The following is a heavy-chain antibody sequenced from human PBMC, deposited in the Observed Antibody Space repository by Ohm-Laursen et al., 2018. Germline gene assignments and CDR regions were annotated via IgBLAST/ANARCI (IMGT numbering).Heavy chain of an antibody. CDR1: GGSFTGHY. CDR3: ARGITPSKFDY. D-gene: IGHD1-20*01. J-gene: IGHJ4*02. CDR2: MYYSGST. Sequence: SDTLSLTCTVSGGSFTGHYWSWIRQPPGKGLEWIGYMYYSGSTNSNPSLKSRVTISVDTSKNQFSLKLRSVTAADTAVYYCARGITPSKFDYWGQGALVTVSS. V-gene: IGHV4-59*07.